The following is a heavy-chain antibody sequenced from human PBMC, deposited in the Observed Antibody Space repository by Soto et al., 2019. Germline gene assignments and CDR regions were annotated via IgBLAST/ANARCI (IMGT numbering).Heavy chain of an antibody. CDR3: ARSSCSSTSCYAEKYYYYYMDV. Sequence: SVKVSCKASGGTFSSDTISWVRQAPGQGLEWMGRIIPILGIANYAQKFQGRVTITADKSTSTAYMELSSLRSEDTAVYYCARSSCSSTSCYAEKYYYYYMDVWGKGTTVTVSS. V-gene: IGHV1-69*02. CDR1: GGTFSSDT. J-gene: IGHJ6*03. D-gene: IGHD2-2*01. CDR2: IIPILGIA.